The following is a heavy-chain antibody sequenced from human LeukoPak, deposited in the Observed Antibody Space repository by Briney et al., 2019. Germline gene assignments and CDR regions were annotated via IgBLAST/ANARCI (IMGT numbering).Heavy chain of an antibody. Sequence: GGSLRLSCAASGFTFSSYAMHWVRQAPGKGLEWVAVISYDGSNKYYADSVKGRFTISRDNSKNTLYLQMNSLRAEDTAVYYCARETGYSSGWGAFDIWGQGTMVTVSS. D-gene: IGHD6-19*01. J-gene: IGHJ3*02. CDR2: ISYDGSNK. V-gene: IGHV3-30*04. CDR3: ARETGYSSGWGAFDI. CDR1: GFTFSSYA.